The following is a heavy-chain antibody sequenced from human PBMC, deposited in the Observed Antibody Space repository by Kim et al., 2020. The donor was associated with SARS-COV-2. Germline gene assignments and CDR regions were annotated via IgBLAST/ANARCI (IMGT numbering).Heavy chain of an antibody. J-gene: IGHJ4*02. D-gene: IGHD3-22*01. V-gene: IGHV3-30*04. CDR1: GFTFSSYA. CDR2: ISYDGSNK. Sequence: GGSLRLSCAASGFTFSSYAMHWVRQAPGKGLEWVAVISYDGSNKYYADSVKGRFTISRDNSKNTLYLQMNSLRAEDTAVYYCARGTYYYDSSGYSFGYWGQGTLVTGSS. CDR3: ARGTYYYDSSGYSFGY.